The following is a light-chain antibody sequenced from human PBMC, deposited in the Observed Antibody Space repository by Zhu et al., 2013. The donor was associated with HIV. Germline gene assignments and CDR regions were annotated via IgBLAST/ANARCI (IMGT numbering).Light chain of an antibody. Sequence: QSALTQPASVSGSPGQSITISCSGTSSDIGTYNFVSWYQQHPGKAPKIMIYDVSNRPSGVSSRFSGSKSGNTASLTISGLQAEDEADYYCNSYTSSSPLGVIFGGGTKLTVL. J-gene: IGLJ2*01. CDR1: SSDIGTYNF. V-gene: IGLV2-14*03. CDR2: DVS. CDR3: NSYTSSSPLGVI.